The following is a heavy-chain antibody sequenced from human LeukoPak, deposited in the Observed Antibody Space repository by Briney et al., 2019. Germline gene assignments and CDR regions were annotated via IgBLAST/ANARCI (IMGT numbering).Heavy chain of an antibody. CDR1: GGSLRGYY. CDR2: IYYTGNS. V-gene: IGHV4-59*01. D-gene: IGHD2-2*02. CDR3: ARVGRNLGGCSSTSCYNFDY. Sequence: SETLSLTCSVSGGSLRGYYWSWIRQPPGKGLEWIGYIYYTGNSNYNPSLRGRVTISIDTSKTLFSLKVRSVTAADTAMYYCARVGRNLGGCSSTSCYNFDYWGQGTLVTVSS. J-gene: IGHJ4*02.